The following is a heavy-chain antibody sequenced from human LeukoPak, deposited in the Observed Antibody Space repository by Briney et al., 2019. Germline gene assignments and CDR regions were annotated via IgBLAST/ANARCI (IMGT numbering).Heavy chain of an antibody. CDR1: GGSISSSSYY. CDR3: ARDYSGWAYHFDY. CDR2: IYYSGNT. J-gene: IGHJ4*02. Sequence: SETLSLTCTVSGGSISSSSYYWGWIRQPPGKGLEWIGYIYYSGNTNYNPSLKSRVTISLDTSKNQFSLKLSSVTAADTAVYYCARDYSGWAYHFDYWGQGTLVTVSS. V-gene: IGHV4-61*01. D-gene: IGHD6-19*01.